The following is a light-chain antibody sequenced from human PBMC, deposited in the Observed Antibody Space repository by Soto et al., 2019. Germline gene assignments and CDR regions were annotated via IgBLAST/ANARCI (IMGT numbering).Light chain of an antibody. CDR2: ENN. J-gene: IGLJ1*01. CDR3: AGWDGSLKGFV. Sequence: QSALTQPPSASGAPGQRVTISCSGSASNIGRDPVNWYQQVPGTAPKLLIYENNHRPSGVPDRFSGSKSGTSASLVISGLQSEDEAEYFCAGWDGSLKGFVFGNGPKVTVL. CDR1: ASNIGRDP. V-gene: IGLV1-44*01.